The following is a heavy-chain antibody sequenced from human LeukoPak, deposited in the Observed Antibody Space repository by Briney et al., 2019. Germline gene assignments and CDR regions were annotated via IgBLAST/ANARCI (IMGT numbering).Heavy chain of an antibody. J-gene: IGHJ4*02. CDR1: GFTFSSYW. D-gene: IGHD4-17*01. Sequence: GGSLRLSCAASGFTFSSYWMHWVRHAPGKGLMWVSHINGDGSSTTYAGSVKGRFTISRDNSKNTLYLQMNSLRVEDTAVYYCAKEPTVTRLHYYFDYWGQGTLVTVSS. CDR3: AKEPTVTRLHYYFDY. CDR2: INGDGSST. V-gene: IGHV3-74*01.